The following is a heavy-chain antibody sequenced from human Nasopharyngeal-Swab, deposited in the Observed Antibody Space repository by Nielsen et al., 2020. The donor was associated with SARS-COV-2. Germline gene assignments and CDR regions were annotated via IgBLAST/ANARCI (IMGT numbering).Heavy chain of an antibody. CDR2: IRSKGNSYAT. V-gene: IGHV3-73*01. D-gene: IGHD2-15*01. CDR3: SWCGDSCYTGKDY. J-gene: IGHJ4*02. Sequence: GGSLRLSCAAYGFIFGATAIHRVPQAYGKGLEWVGRIRSKGNSYATEYAASVEGRFTISRDDSNNTAYLQMNSLMTEDTAVYYCSWCGDSCYTGKDYWGKGTLVTVSS. CDR1: GFIFGATA.